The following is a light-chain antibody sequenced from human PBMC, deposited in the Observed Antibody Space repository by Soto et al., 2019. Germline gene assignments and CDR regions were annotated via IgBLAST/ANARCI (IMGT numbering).Light chain of an antibody. CDR3: QQLAGFTIT. CDR1: QGISTY. Sequence: DIHLTHSPSFLSASLVDRVTITFRASQGISTYLDWYQKKPVKAPNLLIYTASTLQTGVPSRFSGSASGTEFTITISSLKNEDFATYYCQQLAGFTITFGQGTRLEIK. J-gene: IGKJ5*01. V-gene: IGKV1-9*01. CDR2: TAS.